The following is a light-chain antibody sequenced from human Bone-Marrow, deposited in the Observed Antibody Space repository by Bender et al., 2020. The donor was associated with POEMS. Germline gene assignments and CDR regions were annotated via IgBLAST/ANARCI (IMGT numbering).Light chain of an antibody. CDR3: QTYDSRNLVV. V-gene: IGLV1-44*01. Sequence: QSVLTQPPSVSGTPGQRVTISCSGSGSNIGGYPVNWYQQLPGTAPRLLIYTNNERPSGVPDRFSGSKSGTSASLTISGLQTEDEADYYCQTYDSRNLVVFGGGTKLTVL. CDR1: GSNIGGYP. J-gene: IGLJ2*01. CDR2: TNN.